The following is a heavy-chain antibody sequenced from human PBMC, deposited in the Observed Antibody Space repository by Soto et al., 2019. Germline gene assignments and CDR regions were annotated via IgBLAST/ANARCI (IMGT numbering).Heavy chain of an antibody. CDR3: ARAPVEDIVVLPAARGWFDP. Sequence: KPSETLSLTCDVSGVSISSGNWWSWVRQPPGKGLEWIAEVYNDGSANYHPSLESRATISVDRSKNQFSLRLSSVTAADTAVYYCARAPVEDIVVLPAARGWFDPWGQGTLVTVSS. D-gene: IGHD2-2*01. CDR1: GVSISSGNW. V-gene: IGHV4-4*02. J-gene: IGHJ5*02. CDR2: VYNDGSA.